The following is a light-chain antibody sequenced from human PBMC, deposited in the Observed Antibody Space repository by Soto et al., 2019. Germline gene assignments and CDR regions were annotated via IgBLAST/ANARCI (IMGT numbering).Light chain of an antibody. J-gene: IGLJ1*01. CDR2: EVS. CDR1: SSDVGVYNY. CDR3: SSYTSSSTYV. V-gene: IGLV2-14*01. Sequence: QSVLTQPASVSGSPGQSITISCTGTSSDVGVYNYVAWYRQHPGKAAKLLIYEVSYRPSGVSNRFSGSKSGNTASLTISGLQAEDEADYYCSSYTSSSTYVFGTGTKVTVL.